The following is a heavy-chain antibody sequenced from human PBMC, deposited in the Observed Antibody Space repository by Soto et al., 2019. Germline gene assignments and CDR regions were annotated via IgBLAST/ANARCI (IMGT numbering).Heavy chain of an antibody. CDR3: ARDFYGGYTYGPGDY. V-gene: IGHV3-7*01. CDR1: GFMFSAYW. CDR2: IHGDGGKI. D-gene: IGHD5-18*01. Sequence: EVQLVESGGGLVQPGGSLRLSCAASGFMFSAYWMSWVRQAPGKGLEWVANIHGDGGKIYYVDSVKGRFTISRDNAKRSLYLPMKSLRAEDTAVYYCARDFYGGYTYGPGDYWGQGALVAVSS. J-gene: IGHJ4*02.